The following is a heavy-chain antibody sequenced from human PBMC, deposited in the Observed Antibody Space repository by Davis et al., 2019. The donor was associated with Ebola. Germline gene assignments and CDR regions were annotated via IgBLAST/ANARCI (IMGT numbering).Heavy chain of an antibody. CDR1: GGSISSGSYY. V-gene: IGHV4-61*02. CDR3: AREGNYYYNAMDV. CDR2: IYASGST. Sequence: PSETLSLTCTVSGGSISSGSYYWSWIRQPADKGLEWIGRIYASGSTNYNPSLKSRVTMSVDTSKNQFSLKLSSVTAADTAVYYCAREGNYYYNAMDVWGQGTTITVSS. J-gene: IGHJ6*02.